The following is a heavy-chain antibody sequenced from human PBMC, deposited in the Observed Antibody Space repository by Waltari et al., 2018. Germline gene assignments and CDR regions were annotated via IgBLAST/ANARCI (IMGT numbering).Heavy chain of an antibody. CDR1: GFSFGGFG. J-gene: IGHJ4*02. CDR3: AKAFRGYSGSYFDI. CDR2: VSGSGATT. V-gene: IGHV3-23*01. Sequence: EVQLLESGGGLVQPGGSLSTPCARSGFSFGGFGRNWVRQAPGKGLEWVSGVSGSGATTYYADSVRGRFTVSRDNNRNTMYLQMNSLRAEDTAVYYCAKAFRGYSGSYFDIWGRGTLVAVSA. D-gene: IGHD5-12*01.